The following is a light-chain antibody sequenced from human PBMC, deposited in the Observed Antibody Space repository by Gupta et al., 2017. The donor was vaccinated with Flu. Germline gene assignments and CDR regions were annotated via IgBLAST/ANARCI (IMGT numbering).Light chain of an antibody. J-gene: IGKJ3*01. CDR1: QSVLYSSNNKNY. CDR2: WAS. V-gene: IGKV4-1*01. CDR3: QQEDSTPFT. Sequence: DSVMTQSRDSLAVSLGERGTINCKSSQSVLYSSNNKNYLAWYQQKPGQPPKLLICWASTRESGVPDRFSGRGSGTDFTLTISSRQAEDVAVYYCQQEDSTPFTFGHGTKVDIK.